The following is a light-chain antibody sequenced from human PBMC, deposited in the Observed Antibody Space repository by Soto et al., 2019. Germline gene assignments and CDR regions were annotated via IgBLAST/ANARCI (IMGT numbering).Light chain of an antibody. CDR2: GPS. CDR3: HQYSTSPPWT. V-gene: IGKV3-20*01. J-gene: IGKJ1*01. CDR1: QSVGSNY. Sequence: EIVLTQSPGTLSLSPGDRATLSCRASQSVGSNYSGWYQQKPGQTPRPLIYGPSNRATAIPNRFSGSGSGTDFPLTISRLEPEDFAVYYCHQYSTSPPWTFGKGTKVEIK.